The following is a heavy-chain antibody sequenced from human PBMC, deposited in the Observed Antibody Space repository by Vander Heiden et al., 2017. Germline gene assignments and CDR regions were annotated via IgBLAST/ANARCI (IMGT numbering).Heavy chain of an antibody. Sequence: EVQLLESGGGLIQPGGSLRLSCTGSGFTFSTYTLSWVRQAPGKGLEWVSTIWPTSINTYYADSVKGRFTISRDNSDNMMYLQMDSLRAEDTAIYYCAKDMNPDSGYDFDYWGQGTLVTVSS. CDR2: IWPTSINT. CDR3: AKDMNPDSGYDFDY. D-gene: IGHD5-12*01. J-gene: IGHJ4*02. CDR1: GFTFSTYT. V-gene: IGHV3-23*01.